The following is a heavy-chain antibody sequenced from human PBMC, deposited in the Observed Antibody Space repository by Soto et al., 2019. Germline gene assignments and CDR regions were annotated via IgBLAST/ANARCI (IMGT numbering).Heavy chain of an antibody. CDR1: GFTFSSYG. CDR3: ASHPRDSSGYWYYFDY. CDR2: INSDGSDS. V-gene: IGHV3-74*01. Sequence: GGSLRLSCAASGFTFSSYGMHWVRQAPGKGLVWVSHINSDGSDSTHADSVKGRFTISRDNAKNSLYLQMNSLRAEDTAVYYCASHPRDSSGYWYYFDYWGQGTLVTVSS. J-gene: IGHJ4*02. D-gene: IGHD3-22*01.